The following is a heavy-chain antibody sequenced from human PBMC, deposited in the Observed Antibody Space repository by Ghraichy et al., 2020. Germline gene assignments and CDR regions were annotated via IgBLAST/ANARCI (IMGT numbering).Heavy chain of an antibody. J-gene: IGHJ5*02. D-gene: IGHD2-2*01. Sequence: SETLSLTCTVSGGSISSSSYYWGWIRQPPGKGLEWIGSFYYSGSTYYNPSLKSRVTISVDTSKNQFSLQLTSVTAADTAVYYCASPRNQLLPWIDPWGQGTLVTVSS. V-gene: IGHV4-39*01. CDR1: GGSISSSSYY. CDR2: FYYSGST. CDR3: ASPRNQLLPWIDP.